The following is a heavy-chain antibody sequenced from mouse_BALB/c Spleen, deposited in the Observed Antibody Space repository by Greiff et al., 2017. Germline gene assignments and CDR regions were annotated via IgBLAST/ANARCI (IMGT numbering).Heavy chain of an antibody. J-gene: IGHJ3*01. CDR3: TRWSWDSAY. CDR1: GYTFTSYW. V-gene: IGHV1S22*01. CDR2: IYPGSGST. D-gene: IGHD3-3*01. Sequence: LQQSGSELVRPGASVKLSCKASGYTFTSYWMHWVKQRHGQGLEWIGNIYPGSGSTNYDEKFKSKGTLTVDTSSSTAYMHLSSLTSEDSAVYYCTRWSWDSAYWGQGTLVTVSA.